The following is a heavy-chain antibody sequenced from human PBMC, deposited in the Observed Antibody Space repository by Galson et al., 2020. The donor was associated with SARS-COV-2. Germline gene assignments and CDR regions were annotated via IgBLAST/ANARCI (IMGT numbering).Heavy chain of an antibody. D-gene: IGHD2-15*01. CDR3: ARVKDVVVVPATRGNWFDP. Sequence: SETLSLTCTVSGASIKSGDGYWTWIRQSPGRGLEWIGYIYNSGITHYNPSPKSRGIITEDTSKNQIYLQLNSVTAADTATYYCARVKDVVVVPATRGNWFDPWGQGTLVTVSS. J-gene: IGHJ5*02. CDR2: IYNSGIT. V-gene: IGHV4-30-4*01. CDR1: GASIKSGDGY.